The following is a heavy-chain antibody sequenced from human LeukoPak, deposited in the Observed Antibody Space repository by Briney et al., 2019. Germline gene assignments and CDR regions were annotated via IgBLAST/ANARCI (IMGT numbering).Heavy chain of an antibody. CDR3: NTDLRWELPEFDS. Sequence: GSLRLSCAASGFTFSSYAMSWVRQAPGKGLEWVSAISGSGGSTYYADSVKGRFTISRDNSKNTLYLQMNSLRAEDTAVYYCNTDLRWELPEFDSWGQGTLVTVSS. D-gene: IGHD4-23*01. CDR1: GFTFSSYA. CDR2: ISGSGGST. V-gene: IGHV3-23*01. J-gene: IGHJ4*02.